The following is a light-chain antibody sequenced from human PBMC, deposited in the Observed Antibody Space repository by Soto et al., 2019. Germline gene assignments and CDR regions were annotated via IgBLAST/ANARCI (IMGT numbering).Light chain of an antibody. V-gene: IGKV3-15*01. CDR1: HNVNIN. J-gene: IGKJ1*01. CDR2: GAS. CDR3: QQYFNWWT. Sequence: IVLTQSPATLSVSPGERATLSCRASHNVNINLAWYQQKPGQAPRLLVYGASTRATDIPARFSGSGSGTEFTLTISSLQSEDFAIYYCQQYFNWWTFGQGTKVDIK.